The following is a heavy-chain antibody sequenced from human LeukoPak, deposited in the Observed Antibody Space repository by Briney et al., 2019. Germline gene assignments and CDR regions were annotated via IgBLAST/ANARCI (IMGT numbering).Heavy chain of an antibody. CDR3: ARWRSGGYYYGPYYLDY. D-gene: IGHD3-22*01. CDR1: GGSISSYY. Sequence: KTSETLSLTCTVSGGSISSYYWSWIRQPPGKGLEWIGYIYYSGSTNYNPSLKSRVTISVDTSKNQFSLKLSSVTAADTAVYYCARWRSGGYYYGPYYLDYWGQGTLVTVSS. CDR2: IYYSGST. V-gene: IGHV4-59*01. J-gene: IGHJ4*02.